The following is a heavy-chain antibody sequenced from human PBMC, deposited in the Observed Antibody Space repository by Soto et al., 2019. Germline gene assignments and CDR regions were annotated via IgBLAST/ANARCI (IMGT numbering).Heavy chain of an antibody. CDR2: MNPNSGNT. V-gene: IGHV1-8*01. Sequence: ASVKVSCKASGYTFTSYDINWVRQATGQGLEWMGWMNPNSGNTGYAQKFQGRVTMTRNTSISTAYMELSSLRSEDTAVYYCARDYDILTGYYGNEYWGQGTLVTVSS. CDR1: GYTFTSYD. CDR3: ARDYDILTGYYGNEY. D-gene: IGHD3-9*01. J-gene: IGHJ4*02.